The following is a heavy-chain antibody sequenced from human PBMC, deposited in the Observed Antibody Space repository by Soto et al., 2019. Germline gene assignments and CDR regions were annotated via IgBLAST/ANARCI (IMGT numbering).Heavy chain of an antibody. Sequence: SETLSLTCSVSGGSMSEYFWSWIRQSPGKGLEWVGYIYYLGSTDYNPSLKSRATISVDTSKRQFSLRLTSVTAADTAVYYCARDGYDGSGSPYPAYWGPGTQVTVSS. CDR3: ARDGYDGSGSPYPAY. J-gene: IGHJ4*02. CDR1: GGSMSEYF. V-gene: IGHV4-59*01. CDR2: IYYLGST. D-gene: IGHD3-10*01.